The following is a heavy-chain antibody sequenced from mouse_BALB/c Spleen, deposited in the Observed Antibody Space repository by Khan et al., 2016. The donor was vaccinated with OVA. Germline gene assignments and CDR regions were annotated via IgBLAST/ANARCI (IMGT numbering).Heavy chain of an antibody. CDR3: ARSGGNFHWYFDV. CDR1: GFTFSSFG. Sequence: EVQLVESGGGLVQPGGSRKLSCAASGFTFSSFGMHWVRQAPKKGLEWVAYISSGSSTIYYVDTVKGRFTISRDNPKNTLFQQMTSLRSEDTAMYDFARSGGNFHWYFDVWGAGTSVTVSS. V-gene: IGHV5-17*02. J-gene: IGHJ1*01. CDR2: ISSGSSTI. D-gene: IGHD2-1*01.